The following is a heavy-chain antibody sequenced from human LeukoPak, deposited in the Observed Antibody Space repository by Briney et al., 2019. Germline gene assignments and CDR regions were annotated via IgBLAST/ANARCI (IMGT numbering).Heavy chain of an antibody. J-gene: IGHJ4*02. Sequence: PGGSLRLSCAASGFTFSSYAMHWVRQAPGKGLEWVAVISYDGSNKYYADSVKGRFTIPRDNSKNTLYLQMNSLRAEDTAVYYCASEVVVVAATDYWGQGTLVTVSS. CDR2: ISYDGSNK. V-gene: IGHV3-30-3*01. CDR3: ASEVVVVAATDY. D-gene: IGHD2-15*01. CDR1: GFTFSSYA.